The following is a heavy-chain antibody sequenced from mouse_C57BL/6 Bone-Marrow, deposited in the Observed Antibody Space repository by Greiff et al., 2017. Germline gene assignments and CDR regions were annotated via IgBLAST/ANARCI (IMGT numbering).Heavy chain of an antibody. CDR1: GFTFSDYG. J-gene: IGHJ4*01. CDR2: ISNLAYSI. D-gene: IGHD1-3*01. Sequence: EVKLVESGGGLVQPGGSLKLSCAASGFTFSDYGMAWVRQAPRRGPEWVAFISNLAYSIYYADTVTGRFTISRENAKNTLYLEMSSLRSEDTAMYYCARHDHSGYAMDYWGQGTSVTVSS. V-gene: IGHV5-15*01. CDR3: ARHDHSGYAMDY.